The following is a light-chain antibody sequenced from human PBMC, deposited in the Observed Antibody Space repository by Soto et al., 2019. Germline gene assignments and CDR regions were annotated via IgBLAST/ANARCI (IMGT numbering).Light chain of an antibody. CDR1: QSISSY. J-gene: IGKJ5*01. CDR3: QQSYSTPIT. CDR2: AAS. Sequence: MTQSRSSLSASVGDRVTITCRASQSISSYLNWYQQKPGKAPKLLIYAASSLQSGVPSRFSGSGSGTDFTLTISSLQPEDFATYYCQQSYSTPITFGQGTRLAI. V-gene: IGKV1-39*01.